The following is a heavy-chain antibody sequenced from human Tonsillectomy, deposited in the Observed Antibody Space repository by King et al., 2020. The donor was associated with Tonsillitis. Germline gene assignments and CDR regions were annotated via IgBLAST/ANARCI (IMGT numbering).Heavy chain of an antibody. CDR3: ARRYRGRMDV. D-gene: IGHD5-18*01. V-gene: IGHV6-1*01. CDR2: AYYLSKLYI. Sequence: VQLQQSGPRLVKPSQTLSLTCAIFGDTASSRSATWDWIRQSPSRGLEWLGRAYYLSKLYIDYAVSVKSRITIKPDTSKNQFSLQLDSVTPDDTAVYFCARRYRGRMDVWGQGTTVTVSS. CDR1: GDTASSRSAT. J-gene: IGHJ6*02.